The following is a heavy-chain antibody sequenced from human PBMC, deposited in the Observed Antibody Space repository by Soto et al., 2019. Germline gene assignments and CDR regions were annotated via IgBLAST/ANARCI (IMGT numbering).Heavy chain of an antibody. Sequence: GASQKISGKGSGGSVTSYWISSVRQKHGKGLERMGRIDPSDSYHNYSPSFQGHVHISADKSSSTAYLQWSSRKASDTAMYYCARHPPYRYNFVLKVYAQYYCYGMDVWGQGTTVTVSS. J-gene: IGHJ6*02. CDR2: IDPSDSYH. CDR3: ARHPPYRYNFVLKVYAQYYCYGMDV. D-gene: IGHD2-8*01. V-gene: IGHV5-10-1*01. CDR1: GGSVTSYW.